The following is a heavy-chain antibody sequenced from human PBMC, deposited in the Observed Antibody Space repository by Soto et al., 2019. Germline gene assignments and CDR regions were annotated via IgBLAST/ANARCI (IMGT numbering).Heavy chain of an antibody. CDR3: ARALGEYLHFGY. J-gene: IGHJ4*02. CDR2: ISYDGSNK. V-gene: IGHV3-30-3*01. Sequence: QVQLVESGGGVVQPGRSLRLSCAASGFPFSRYAMHWVRQAPGQGLEWVAVISYDGSNKYYADSVKGRFTISRDNSKNTLYLQMNSLRAEDTAVYYCARALGEYLHFGYWGQGTLVTVSS. D-gene: IGHD3-16*01. CDR1: GFPFSRYA.